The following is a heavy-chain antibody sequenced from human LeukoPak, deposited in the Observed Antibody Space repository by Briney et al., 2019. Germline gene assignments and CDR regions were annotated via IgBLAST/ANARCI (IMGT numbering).Heavy chain of an antibody. J-gene: IGHJ4*02. Sequence: GGSLRLSCAASGFTFSSYAMHWVRQAPGKGLEWVAVISYDGSNKYYADSVKGRFTISRDNSKNTLYLQMNSLRAEDTAVYYCARDYYGSGSYVLWVQTDWGQGTLVTVSS. D-gene: IGHD3-10*01. CDR2: ISYDGSNK. CDR1: GFTFSSYA. CDR3: ARDYYGSGSYVLWVQTD. V-gene: IGHV3-30-3*01.